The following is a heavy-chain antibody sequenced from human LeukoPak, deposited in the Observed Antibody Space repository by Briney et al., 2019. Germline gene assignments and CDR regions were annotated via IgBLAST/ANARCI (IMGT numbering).Heavy chain of an antibody. CDR3: ARDGGYSGYDHGDY. D-gene: IGHD5-12*01. J-gene: IGHJ4*02. CDR2: IKQDESEK. Sequence: GGSLRLSCAASGFTFSSYWMSWVRQAPGKGLEWVANIKQDESEKYYVDSVKGRFTISRDNAKNSLYLQMNSLRAEDTAEYYCARDGGYSGYDHGDYWGQGTLVTVSS. CDR1: GFTFSSYW. V-gene: IGHV3-7*01.